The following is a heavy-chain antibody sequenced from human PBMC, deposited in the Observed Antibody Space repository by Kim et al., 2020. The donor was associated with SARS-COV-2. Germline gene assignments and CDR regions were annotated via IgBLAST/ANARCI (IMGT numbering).Heavy chain of an antibody. Sequence: SETLSLTCTVSGGSISSRSYYWGWIRQPPGKGLEWIGSIYYSGSTYYNPSLKSRVTISVDTSKNQFSLKLSSVTAADTAVYYCARVAVRAKDFDYWGQGTLVTVSS. V-gene: IGHV4-39*07. J-gene: IGHJ4*02. CDR3: ARVAVRAKDFDY. D-gene: IGHD6-19*01. CDR2: IYYSGST. CDR1: GGSISSRSYY.